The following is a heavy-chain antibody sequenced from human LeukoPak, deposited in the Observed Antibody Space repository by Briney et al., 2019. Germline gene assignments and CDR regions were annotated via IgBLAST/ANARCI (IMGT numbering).Heavy chain of an antibody. CDR2: VYYSGSA. CDR1: GGSMNNYY. CDR3: AKQDVSHDYGGNSGRDAFDI. D-gene: IGHD4-23*01. V-gene: IGHV4-59*08. J-gene: IGHJ3*02. Sequence: PSETLSLTCTVSGGSMNNYYWNWIRQPPGKGLEWIGYVYYSGSANYNPSVKSRVTISLDLSKNQFSLNLSSVTAADTAVYYCAKQDVSHDYGGNSGRDAFDIWGQGTMVTVSS.